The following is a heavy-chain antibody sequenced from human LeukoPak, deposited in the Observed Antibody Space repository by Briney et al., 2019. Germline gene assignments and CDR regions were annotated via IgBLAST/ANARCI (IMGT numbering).Heavy chain of an antibody. D-gene: IGHD6-13*01. CDR3: VKDMGYSLAAAGLDAFDI. Sequence: PGGSLRLSCAASDFTVSSNYMSWVHQAPGKGLEWVSVIHKNAITSYADTVKGRFTISRDNAKNSLYLQMNSLRAEDTALYYCVKDMGYSLAAAGLDAFDIWGQGTMVTVSS. CDR2: IHKNAIT. V-gene: IGHV3-53*05. J-gene: IGHJ3*02. CDR1: DFTVSSNY.